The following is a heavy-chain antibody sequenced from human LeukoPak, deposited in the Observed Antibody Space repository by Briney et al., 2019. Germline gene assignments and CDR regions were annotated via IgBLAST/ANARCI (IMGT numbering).Heavy chain of an antibody. CDR2: ISSTSAYI. D-gene: IGHD3-3*01. CDR3: AKDSRITIFVDAFDI. Sequence: GGSLRLSCAGSGFALKSYSLTWVRQAPGKGLEWVSSISSTSAYIHYADSVKGRFTISRDNSKNTLYLQMNSLRAEDTAVYYCAKDSRITIFVDAFDIWGQGTMVTVSS. V-gene: IGHV3-21*04. J-gene: IGHJ3*02. CDR1: GFALKSYS.